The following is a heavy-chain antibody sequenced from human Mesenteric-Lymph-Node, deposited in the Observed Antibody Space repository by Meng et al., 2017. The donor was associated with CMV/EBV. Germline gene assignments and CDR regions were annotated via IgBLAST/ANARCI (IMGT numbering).Heavy chain of an antibody. Sequence: GGSLRLSCAASGFTFSNYWMNWVRQAPGKGLEWVANIKRDGSEKYFVDSVKGRFTISRDNAKNSLYQQMNSLRPEDMAVYYCARGKQQLARGFDYWGQGTLVTVSS. CDR1: GFTFSNYW. CDR3: ARGKQQLARGFDY. D-gene: IGHD6-13*01. CDR2: IKRDGSEK. V-gene: IGHV3-7*04. J-gene: IGHJ4*02.